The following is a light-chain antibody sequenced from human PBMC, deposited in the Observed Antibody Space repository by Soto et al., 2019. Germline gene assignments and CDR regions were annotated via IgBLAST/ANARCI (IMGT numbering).Light chain of an antibody. J-gene: IGKJ5*01. Sequence: EIVLTQSPATLSLSPGERATLSCRASQSVSSYLAWYQQKPGQAPRLIIYDASVRATGIPARFSGSGSGTDFTLTISSLQPEDSAVYFCQQRSNWPSITFGQGTRLEIK. CDR1: QSVSSY. CDR2: DAS. CDR3: QQRSNWPSIT. V-gene: IGKV3-11*01.